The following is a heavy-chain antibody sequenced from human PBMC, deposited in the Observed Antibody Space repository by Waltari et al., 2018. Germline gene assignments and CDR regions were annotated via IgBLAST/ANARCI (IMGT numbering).Heavy chain of an antibody. J-gene: IGHJ4*02. CDR3: AGTNGGYVHFDY. CDR1: GGSISSGSYY. D-gene: IGHD5-12*01. CDR2: IYTSGST. V-gene: IGHV4-61*02. Sequence: QVQLQESGPGLVKPSQTLSLTCTVSGGSISSGSYYWSCIRQPAGKGLEWIGRIYTSGSTNYNPSLKSRVTISVDTSKNQFSLKLSSVTAADTAVYYCAGTNGGYVHFDYWGQGTLVTVSS.